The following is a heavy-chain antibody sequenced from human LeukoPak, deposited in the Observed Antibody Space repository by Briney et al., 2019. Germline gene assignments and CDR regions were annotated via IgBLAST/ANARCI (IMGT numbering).Heavy chain of an antibody. D-gene: IGHD2-21*02. Sequence: GGSLRLSCAASGFTFSSYGMHWVRQAPGKGLEWVAVIWYDGSNKYYADSVKGRFTISRDNSKNTLYLQMNSLRAEDTAVYYCARDHIVVVTATLPDYWGQGTLVTVSS. CDR2: IWYDGSNK. J-gene: IGHJ4*02. V-gene: IGHV3-33*08. CDR1: GFTFSSYG. CDR3: ARDHIVVVTATLPDY.